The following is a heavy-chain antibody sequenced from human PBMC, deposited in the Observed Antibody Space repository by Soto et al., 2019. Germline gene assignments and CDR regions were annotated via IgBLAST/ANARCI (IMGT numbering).Heavy chain of an antibody. Sequence: QVQLVQSGAEVKKPGSSVKVSCKASGATLDTFINFGITWVRRAPGQGVEWMGGIITVFGTAHYAQKFQAXPXXXAXXSTSTAYMDLSDLRSEDTAVYDCARGAATKELVVMYDALEIWGQGKMVTVSS. CDR2: IITVFGTA. CDR1: GATLDTFINFG. CDR3: ARGAATKELVVMYDALEI. V-gene: IGHV1-69*12. J-gene: IGHJ3*02. D-gene: IGHD3-22*01.